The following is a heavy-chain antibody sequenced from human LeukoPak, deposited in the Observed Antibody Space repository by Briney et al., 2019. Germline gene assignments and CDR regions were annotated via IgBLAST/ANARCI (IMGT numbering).Heavy chain of an antibody. CDR2: ISSSGSTI. Sequence: PGGSLRLSCAASGFTFSDYYMSWIRQAPGKGLEWVSYISSSGSTIYYADSVKGRFTISRDNAKNSLYLQMNSLRAEDTAVYYCARETYYYDSSGLRYYYYYMDVWGKGTTVTVSS. D-gene: IGHD3-22*01. CDR3: ARETYYYDSSGLRYYYYYMDV. V-gene: IGHV3-11*04. J-gene: IGHJ6*03. CDR1: GFTFSDYY.